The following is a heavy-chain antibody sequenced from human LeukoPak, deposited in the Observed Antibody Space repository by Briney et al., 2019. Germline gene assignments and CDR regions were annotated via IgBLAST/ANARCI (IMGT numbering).Heavy chain of an antibody. Sequence: ASVTVSFKASGYTLTVHYIHWVRQAPGQGLEWMGWISPHSGFTMYPQRFQGRVTMTTDTSISTAFLEVRRLRSDDTAAYYCARQTGDDALDIWGQGTMITVYS. J-gene: IGHJ3*02. CDR3: ARQTGDDALDI. CDR1: GYTLTVHY. D-gene: IGHD7-27*01. CDR2: ISPHSGFT. V-gene: IGHV1-2*02.